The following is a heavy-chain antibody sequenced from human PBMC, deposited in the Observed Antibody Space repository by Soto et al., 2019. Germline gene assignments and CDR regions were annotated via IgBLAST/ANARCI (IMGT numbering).Heavy chain of an antibody. D-gene: IGHD3-22*01. CDR2: IYSGGST. CDR1: AFTVSSNY. J-gene: IGHJ6*03. CDR3: ARDRKTYYYDSRGSNYYYDYVDV. V-gene: IGHV3-53*02. Sequence: EVQLVETGGGLIQPGGSLRLSCAASAFTVSSNYMSWVRQAPGKGLEWVSVIYSGGSTYYADSVKGRFTTSRDKSKNTLYLQMNSLRAEDTAVYYCARDRKTYYYDSRGSNYYYDYVDVWGKGTTVTVSS.